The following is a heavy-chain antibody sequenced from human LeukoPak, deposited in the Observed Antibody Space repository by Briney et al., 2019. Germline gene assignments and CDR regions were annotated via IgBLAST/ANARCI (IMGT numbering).Heavy chain of an antibody. Sequence: GGSLRLSCAASGFTFSGSDMHWVRQASGKGLEWVGRIRNKANSYATAYAASVKGRFTISRDDSKNTAYLQMNSLKTEDTALYYCTTLDFDYWGQGTLVTVSS. J-gene: IGHJ4*02. CDR2: IRNKANSYAT. CDR1: GFTFSGSD. CDR3: TTLDFDY. V-gene: IGHV3-73*01.